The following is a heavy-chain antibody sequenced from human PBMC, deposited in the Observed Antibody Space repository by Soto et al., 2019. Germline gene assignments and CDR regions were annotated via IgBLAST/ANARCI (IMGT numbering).Heavy chain of an antibody. CDR3: ASALSAVSPFDY. Sequence: EVQLVESGGGLVQPGGSLRLSCTASGFTVSNDYMSWVRQAPGNGLEWVSLLYSTGNTYYADSVKGRFTISRDSIETTLFLQMHSLRAEDTAVYYCASALSAVSPFDYWGQGTLVTVSS. V-gene: IGHV3-66*01. J-gene: IGHJ4*02. CDR2: LYSTGNT. D-gene: IGHD3-16*02. CDR1: GFTVSNDY.